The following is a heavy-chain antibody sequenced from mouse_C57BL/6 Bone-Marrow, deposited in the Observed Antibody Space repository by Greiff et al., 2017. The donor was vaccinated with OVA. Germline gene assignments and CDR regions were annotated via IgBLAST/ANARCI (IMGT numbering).Heavy chain of an antibody. J-gene: IGHJ4*01. V-gene: IGHV5-6*02. Sequence: EVKLMESGGDLVKPGGSLKLSCAASGFTFSSYGMSLVRQTPDKRLEWVATISSGGSYTYYPDSVKGRFTISRDNAKNTLYLQMSSLKSEDTAMYYCARRLRSYAMDYWGQGTSVTVSS. D-gene: IGHD1-1*01. CDR1: GFTFSSYG. CDR2: ISSGGSYT. CDR3: ARRLRSYAMDY.